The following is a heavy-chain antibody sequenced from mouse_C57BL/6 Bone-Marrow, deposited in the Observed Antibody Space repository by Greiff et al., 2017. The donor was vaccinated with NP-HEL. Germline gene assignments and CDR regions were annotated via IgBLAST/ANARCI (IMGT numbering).Heavy chain of an antibody. J-gene: IGHJ1*03. CDR2: IWSGGST. CDR1: GFSLTSYG. CDR3: ATTVVATRYFDV. V-gene: IGHV2-2*01. Sequence: VQLVESGPGLVQPSQSLSITCTVSGFSLTSYGVHWVRQSPGKGLEWLGVIWSGGSTDYNAAFISRLSISKDNSKSQVFFKMNSLQADDTAIYYCATTVVATRYFDVWGTGTTVTVSS. D-gene: IGHD1-1*01.